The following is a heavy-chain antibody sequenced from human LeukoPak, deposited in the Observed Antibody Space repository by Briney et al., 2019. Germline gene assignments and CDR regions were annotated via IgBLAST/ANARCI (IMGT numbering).Heavy chain of an antibody. CDR3: ARTFDF. V-gene: IGHV4-39*01. CDR2: IYYSGST. CDR1: GVSISSSRYY. J-gene: IGHJ4*02. Sequence: SETLSLTCTVSGVSISSSRYYWGWIRQPPGKGLEWIGSIYYSGSTYYNPSLKSRVTISVDTSKNQFSLKLSSVTAADTAVYYCARTFDFWGQGTLVSVSS.